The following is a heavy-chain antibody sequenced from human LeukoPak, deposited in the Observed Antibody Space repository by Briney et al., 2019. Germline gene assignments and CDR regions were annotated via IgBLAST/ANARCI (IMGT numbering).Heavy chain of an antibody. CDR3: VRHGARSWTGYYILSNY. Sequence: GESLKISCQVSGYIFSIYWIGWVRQMPGKGLEWMGLIYPDDFDTRYSPSFQGQVTISVDKSISTAYLQWSSLKASDTAIYYCVRHGARSWTGYYILSNYWGQGTLVTVSS. CDR1: GYIFSIYW. J-gene: IGHJ4*02. V-gene: IGHV5-51*01. CDR2: IYPDDFDT. D-gene: IGHD3/OR15-3a*01.